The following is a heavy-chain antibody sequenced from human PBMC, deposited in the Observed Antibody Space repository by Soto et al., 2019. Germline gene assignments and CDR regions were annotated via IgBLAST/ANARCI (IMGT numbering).Heavy chain of an antibody. CDR2: LSASGGTT. J-gene: IGHJ4*02. CDR1: GFTFSTYA. CDR3: AKQRAGYGSGSDTFYFDF. V-gene: IGHV3-23*01. D-gene: IGHD3-10*01. Sequence: GGSLRLCCSTSGFTFSTYAINWVRQAPGKRLEWVSALSASGGTTYYADSVRGRFTISRDNSKNTLFLQMSSVRAEDTALYYCAKQRAGYGSGSDTFYFDFWGQGTLVTVSS.